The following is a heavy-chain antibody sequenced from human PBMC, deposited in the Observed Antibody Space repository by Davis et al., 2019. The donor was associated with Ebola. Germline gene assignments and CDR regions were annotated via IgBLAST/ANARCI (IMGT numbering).Heavy chain of an antibody. CDR3: ARGPHMVRGVRGFDY. J-gene: IGHJ4*02. CDR1: GYTFTGYY. CDR2: INPNSGGT. D-gene: IGHD3-10*01. Sequence: ASVKVSCKASGYTFTGYYMHWVRPAPGQGLEWMGWINPNSGGTNYAQKFQGRVTMTRDTSISTAYMELSRLRSDDTAVYYCARGPHMVRGVRGFDYWGQGTLVTVSS. V-gene: IGHV1-2*02.